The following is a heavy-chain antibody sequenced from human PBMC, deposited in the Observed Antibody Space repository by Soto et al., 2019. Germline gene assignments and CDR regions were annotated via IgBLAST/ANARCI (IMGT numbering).Heavy chain of an antibody. CDR3: ARDGLDYYGLDV. CDR1: GFTLSAYS. V-gene: IGHV3-11*01. J-gene: IGHJ6*02. CDR2: ISSTGGTV. Sequence: QVQLVESGGGLVKPGESLRLSCAASGFTLSAYSMTWVRQTPGKGLEWISYISSTGGTVNYADSVKGRFTISRDNIKNSLFLQMTSLRDEDTAVYYCARDGLDYYGLDVWGQGTTVTVSS.